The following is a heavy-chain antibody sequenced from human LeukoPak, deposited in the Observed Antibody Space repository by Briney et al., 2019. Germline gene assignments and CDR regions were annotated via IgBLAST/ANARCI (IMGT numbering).Heavy chain of an antibody. J-gene: IGHJ6*03. CDR3: ARVAYYYYYYMDV. Sequence: PGGSLRLSCAASGFTFSSYGMSWVRQAPGKGLEWVSAKSGTGGSTYYADSVKGRFTISRDNSKNTLYLQMNSLRAEDTAVYYCARVAYYYYYYMDVWGKGTTVTISS. CDR1: GFTFSSYG. V-gene: IGHV3-23*01. CDR2: KSGTGGST.